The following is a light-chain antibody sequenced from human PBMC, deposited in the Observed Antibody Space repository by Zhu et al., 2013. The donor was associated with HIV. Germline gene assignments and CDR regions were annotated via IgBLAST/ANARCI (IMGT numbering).Light chain of an antibody. CDR1: SGSFASKY. Sequence: NFMLTQPHSVSESPGKTVTISCTGSSGSFASKYVQWYQQRPGSAPSIMIYEDNERPSGVPDRFSGSIHGNKATLTITGALADDECDYYCVLYMGSGISVFGGGTKLTVL. J-gene: IGLJ2*01. V-gene: IGLV6-57*02. CDR3: VLYMGSGISV. CDR2: EDN.